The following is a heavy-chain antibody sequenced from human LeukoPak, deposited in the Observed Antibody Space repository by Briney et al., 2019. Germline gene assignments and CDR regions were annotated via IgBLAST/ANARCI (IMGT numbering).Heavy chain of an antibody. CDR3: ARRGYSGYDPQYFDY. CDR1: GGSISSSNW. CDR2: IYHSGST. D-gene: IGHD5-12*01. J-gene: IGHJ4*02. V-gene: IGHV4-4*02. Sequence: SETLSLTCAVSGGSISSSNWWSWVRQPPGRGLEWIGEIYHSGSTNYNPSLKSRVTISVDKSKNQFSLKLSSVTAADTAVYYCARRGYSGYDPQYFDYWGQGTLVTVSS.